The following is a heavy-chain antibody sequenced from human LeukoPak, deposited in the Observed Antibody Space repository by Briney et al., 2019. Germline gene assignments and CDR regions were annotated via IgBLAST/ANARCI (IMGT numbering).Heavy chain of an antibody. J-gene: IGHJ4*02. D-gene: IGHD3-10*01. V-gene: IGHV3-11*01. CDR2: ISSSGTTI. CDR1: GFTFSDYY. CDR3: ASLRGVNR. Sequence: GGSLRLTCAASGFTFSDYYMSWIRQPPGKGLEWVSYISSSGTTIYYADSVRGRFTVSRDNAKNSLYLQMDSLSAEDTAVYYCASLRGVNRWGQGTLVTVSS.